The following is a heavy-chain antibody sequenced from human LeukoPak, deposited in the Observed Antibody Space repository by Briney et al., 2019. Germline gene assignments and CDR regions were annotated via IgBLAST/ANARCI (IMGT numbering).Heavy chain of an antibody. CDR3: AITYCSGGSCAGY. CDR2: IGSTGIST. Sequence: GGSLRLSCAASGFSFSTYAMSWVRQAPGKGLEWVSAIGSTGISTYYADSVKGRFTISRDNSKNTLYLQMNSLRAEDTAVYYCAITYCSGGSCAGYWGQGTLVTVSS. V-gene: IGHV3-23*01. D-gene: IGHD2-15*01. J-gene: IGHJ4*02. CDR1: GFSFSTYA.